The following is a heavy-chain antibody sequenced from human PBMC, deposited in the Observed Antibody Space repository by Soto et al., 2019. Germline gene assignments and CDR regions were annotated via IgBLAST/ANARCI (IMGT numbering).Heavy chain of an antibody. V-gene: IGHV3-30-3*01. CDR1: GFTFSSYA. CDR3: ASRSSGWYALPYYYDGMDV. D-gene: IGHD6-19*01. J-gene: IGHJ6*02. CDR2: ISYDGSNK. Sequence: GGSLSLSCAASGFTFSSYAMHWVRQAPGKGLEWVAVISYDGSNKYYADSVKGRFTISRDNSKNTLYLQMNSLRAEDTAVYYCASRSSGWYALPYYYDGMDVWGQGTTVTVSS.